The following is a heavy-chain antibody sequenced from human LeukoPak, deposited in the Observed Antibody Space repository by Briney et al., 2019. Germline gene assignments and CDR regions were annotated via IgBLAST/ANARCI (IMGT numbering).Heavy chain of an antibody. CDR1: GFTFNAFG. D-gene: IGHD3-10*01. CDR2: IRYDGNDK. J-gene: IGHJ4*02. Sequence: PVGSLRLSCVASGFTFNAFGMHWVRQAPGKGLEWVAFIRYDGNDKYYSGSVEGRFTISKDTSKNTLSLQMNSLRSDDSGVYYCARAFTPGIRKALWIGDSLWDQGTLVTVSS. V-gene: IGHV3-30*02. CDR3: ARAFTPGIRKALWIGDSL.